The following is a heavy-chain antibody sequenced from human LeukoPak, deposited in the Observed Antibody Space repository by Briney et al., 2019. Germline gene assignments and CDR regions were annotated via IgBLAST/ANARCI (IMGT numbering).Heavy chain of an antibody. CDR3: ERGWAVAAWGGMDV. V-gene: IGHV3-11*06. CDR2: ISSSSSYT. Sequence: GGSLRLSCAASGFTFRDYYMSWIRQAPGQGLEWVSYISSSSSYTNYADSVKGRFTISRDNAKNSLYLQMNNLRAEDTAVYYCERGWAVAAWGGMDVWGKGTTVTVSS. CDR1: GFTFRDYY. J-gene: IGHJ6*04. D-gene: IGHD2-15*01.